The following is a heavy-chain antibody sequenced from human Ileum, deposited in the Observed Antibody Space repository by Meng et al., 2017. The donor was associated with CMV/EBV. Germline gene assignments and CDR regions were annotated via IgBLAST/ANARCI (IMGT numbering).Heavy chain of an antibody. Sequence: VSGASIRSSTWWGWVRQPPGKGLEWIGEILHSGSTNYNSSLKSRVTISVDKSSNQFSLKLSPVTAADTAMYYCVRDLTVVRGVFDYWSQGTLVTVSS. CDR3: VRDLTVVRGVFDY. CDR2: ILHSGST. J-gene: IGHJ4*02. D-gene: IGHD3-10*01. V-gene: IGHV4-4*02. CDR1: GASIRSSTW.